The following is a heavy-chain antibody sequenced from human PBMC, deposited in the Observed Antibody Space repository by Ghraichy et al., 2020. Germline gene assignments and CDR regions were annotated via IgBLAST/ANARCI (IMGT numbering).Heavy chain of an antibody. V-gene: IGHV3-7*03. J-gene: IGHJ4*02. CDR2: IKHDGTDI. D-gene: IGHD3-22*01. CDR3: EIYLNGYIDY. CDR1: GFTFSNFW. Sequence: GGSLRLSCAGSGFTFSNFWMSWVRQAPGKRLEWVAVIKHDGTDIHYVDSVRGRFTISRDSAKNSVDLQMSSLGAEDTAVYYCEIYLNGYIDYWGQGTLVTVSS.